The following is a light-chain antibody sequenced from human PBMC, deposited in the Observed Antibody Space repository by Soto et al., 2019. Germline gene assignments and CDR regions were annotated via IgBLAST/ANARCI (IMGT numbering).Light chain of an antibody. Sequence: QSALTQPASVSGSPGQSITISCTGTSSDVGGYNYVSWYQQHPGKAPKLMIYEVRNRLSGISNRFSGSKSGYTASLTISGLQAEDEADYYCSSYTSAGTLVFGGGTKVTVL. V-gene: IGLV2-14*01. CDR3: SSYTSAGTLV. CDR2: EVR. J-gene: IGLJ2*01. CDR1: SSDVGGYNY.